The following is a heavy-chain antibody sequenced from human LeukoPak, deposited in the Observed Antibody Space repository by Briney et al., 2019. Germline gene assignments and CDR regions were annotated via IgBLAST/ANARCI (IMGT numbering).Heavy chain of an antibody. D-gene: IGHD1-26*01. CDR2: VSYSGST. J-gene: IGHJ3*02. V-gene: IGHV4-39*01. CDR3: ARLKWEVLLAPFDI. CDR1: GDSISSSSSY. Sequence: SETLSLTCTVSGDSISSSSSYWGWIRQPPGKGLEWIGTVSYSGSTYYNPSLKSRVIVSVDTSKNQLSLKVRSVTAADTAVYYCARLKWEVLLAPFDIWGQGTMVTVSS.